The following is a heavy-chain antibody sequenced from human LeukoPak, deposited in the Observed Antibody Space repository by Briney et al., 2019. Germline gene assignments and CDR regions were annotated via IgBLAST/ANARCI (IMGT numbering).Heavy chain of an antibody. CDR1: GGSISSYY. J-gene: IGHJ6*03. Sequence: SETLSPTCTVSGGSISSYYWSRIRQPPGKGLEWIGYIYYSGSTNYNPALKSRVTISVDTSKNQFSLKLSSVTAADTAVYYCARTEESGYSYGYFGYYYYMDVWGKGTTVTVSS. V-gene: IGHV4-59*01. D-gene: IGHD5-18*01. CDR3: ARTEESGYSYGYFGYYYYMDV. CDR2: IYYSGST.